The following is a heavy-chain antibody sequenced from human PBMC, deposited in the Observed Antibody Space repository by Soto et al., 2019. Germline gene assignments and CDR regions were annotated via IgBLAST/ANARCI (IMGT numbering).Heavy chain of an antibody. CDR1: GGSISSYY. D-gene: IGHD3-9*01. CDR3: ARTHADYDILTGYYTSNWFDP. V-gene: IGHV4-59*01. CDR2: IYYSGST. Sequence: PSETLSLTCTVSGGSISSYYWSWIRQPPGKGLEWIGYIYYSGSTNYNPSLKSRVTISVDTSKNQFSLKLSSVTAADTAVYYCARTHADYDILTGYYTSNWFDPWGQGTLVTVSS. J-gene: IGHJ5*02.